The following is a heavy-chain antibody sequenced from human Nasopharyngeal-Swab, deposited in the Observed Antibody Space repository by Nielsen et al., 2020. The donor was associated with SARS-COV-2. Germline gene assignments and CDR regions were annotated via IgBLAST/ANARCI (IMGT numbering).Heavy chain of an antibody. J-gene: IGHJ4*02. V-gene: IGHV3-9*01. CDR2: ITWNSGT. CDR3: TKGRADYSNPSFDN. Sequence: GRSLTLSCAASRFTYDDYAMHWVRHAPGKGLEWVSVITWNSGTGYADSVKGRFTISRDNARNSLYLQMNSLTTDDTALYYCTKGRADYSNPSFDNWGQGTLVTVSS. D-gene: IGHD4-11*01. CDR1: RFTYDDYA.